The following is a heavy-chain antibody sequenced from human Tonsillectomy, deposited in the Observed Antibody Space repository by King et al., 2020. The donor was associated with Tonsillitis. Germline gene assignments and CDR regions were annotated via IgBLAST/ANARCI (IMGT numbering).Heavy chain of an antibody. D-gene: IGHD3-3*01. CDR3: ARDLIFGVALY. J-gene: IGHJ4*02. V-gene: IGHV3-53*01. Sequence: VQLVESGGGLIQPGGSLRLSCAASGFTVSSNYMSWVRQAPGRGLEWVSVIYSGGNTYYAGSVKGRFTISRDNSKNTLYLQMNSLRAEDTAVYYCARDLIFGVALYWGRGTLVTVSS. CDR2: IYSGGNT. CDR1: GFTVSSNY.